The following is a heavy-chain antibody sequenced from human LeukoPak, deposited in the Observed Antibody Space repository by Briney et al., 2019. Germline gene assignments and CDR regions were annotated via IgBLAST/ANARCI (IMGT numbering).Heavy chain of an antibody. CDR3: ASPLLDYYDSSGYYSQIDY. V-gene: IGHV3-7*01. CDR2: IKQDGSEK. CDR1: GFTFSSYW. Sequence: GGSLRLSCAASGFTFSSYWMSWVRQAPGKGLEWVANIKQDGSEKYYVDSVKGRFTISRDNAKNSLYLQMNSLRAEDTAVYYYASPLLDYYDSSGYYSQIDYWGQGTLVTVSS. D-gene: IGHD3-22*01. J-gene: IGHJ4*02.